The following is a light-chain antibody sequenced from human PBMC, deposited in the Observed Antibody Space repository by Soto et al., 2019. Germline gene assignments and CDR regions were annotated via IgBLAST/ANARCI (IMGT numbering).Light chain of an antibody. CDR1: QMLLHSDGIAY. V-gene: IGKV2-30*02. CDR3: MQGTHWPIT. Sequence: DVVMTPSPLSLPVTLGRPSSISRQTTQMLLHSDGIAYFSWFXKRQGRSPRXVIYKVSNRDSGVPARFSGSGSGTDLAMKISRVQAEDVGVDYCMQGTHWPITFGQGTRLEIK. J-gene: IGKJ5*01. CDR2: KVS.